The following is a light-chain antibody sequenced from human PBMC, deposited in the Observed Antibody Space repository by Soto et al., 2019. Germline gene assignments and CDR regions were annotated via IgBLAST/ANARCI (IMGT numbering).Light chain of an antibody. CDR3: QQYGGLPT. V-gene: IGKV3-20*01. J-gene: IGKJ1*01. Sequence: EIVLTQSPVTLSLSPGERVTLSCRASQSVTSSYIAWYQQKSGQAPRLLLYGASSRATGIPDRFRGSGSGTDFTLTISRLEPEDFAVYYCQQYGGLPTFGQGTRWIS. CDR1: QSVTSSY. CDR2: GAS.